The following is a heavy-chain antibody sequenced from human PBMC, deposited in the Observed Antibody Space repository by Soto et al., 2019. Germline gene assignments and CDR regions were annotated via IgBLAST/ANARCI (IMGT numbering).Heavy chain of an antibody. V-gene: IGHV4-34*01. D-gene: IGHD5-12*01. Sequence: PSETLSLTCAVYGGSFSGYYWSWIRQPPGKGLEWIGEINHSGSTNYNPSLKSRVTISVDTSKNQFSLKLSSVTAADTAVYYCARPVATMGYFDYWGQGTLVTVSS. CDR2: INHSGST. CDR1: GGSFSGYY. CDR3: ARPVATMGYFDY. J-gene: IGHJ4*02.